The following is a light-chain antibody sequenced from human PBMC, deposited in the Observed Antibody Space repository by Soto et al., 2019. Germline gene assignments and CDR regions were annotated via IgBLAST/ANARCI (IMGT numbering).Light chain of an antibody. CDR3: SSYAGSNNFV. CDR2: EVS. V-gene: IGLV2-8*01. Sequence: QSALTQPPSASGSPGQSVTISCTGTSSDVGGYNYVSWYQQHPGKAPKLMIYEVSERPSGVPDRFSGSESGNTASLTVSGLQAEDEADYYCSSYAGSNNFVFGTGTKLTVL. J-gene: IGLJ1*01. CDR1: SSDVGGYNY.